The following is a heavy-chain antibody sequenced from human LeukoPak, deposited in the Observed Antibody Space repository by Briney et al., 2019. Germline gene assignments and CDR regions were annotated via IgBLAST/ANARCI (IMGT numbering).Heavy chain of an antibody. Sequence: ASVKVSCKASGYTFTGYYMHWVRQAPGQGLEWMGWINPNSGGTSFAQKFQGRVTMTRDTSITTAYMELSRLRSDDTAVYYCARHSSGYLDYWGRGSLVTVSS. J-gene: IGHJ4*02. CDR1: GYTFTGYY. CDR2: INPNSGGT. V-gene: IGHV1-2*02. D-gene: IGHD2-15*01. CDR3: ARHSSGYLDY.